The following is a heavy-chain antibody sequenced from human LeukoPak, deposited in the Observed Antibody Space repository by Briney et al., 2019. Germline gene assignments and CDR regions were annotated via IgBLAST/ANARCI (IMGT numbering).Heavy chain of an antibody. Sequence: SQTLSLTCAISGDSVSSNSAVWNWIRLSPSRGLEWLGRTYYRSRWYNDYAVSVKSRITISPDTSKNQFSLQLNSVTPEDTVVYYCARGQGKNWFDPWGQGTLVTVSS. CDR1: GDSVSSNSAV. D-gene: IGHD3-10*01. J-gene: IGHJ5*02. CDR3: ARGQGKNWFDP. CDR2: TYYRSRWYN. V-gene: IGHV6-1*01.